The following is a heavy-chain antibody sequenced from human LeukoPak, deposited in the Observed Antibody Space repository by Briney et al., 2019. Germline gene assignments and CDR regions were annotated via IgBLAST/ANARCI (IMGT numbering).Heavy chain of an antibody. V-gene: IGHV3-33*01. D-gene: IGHD3-16*02. CDR2: IWYDGSNK. J-gene: IGHJ4*02. CDR1: GFTFSSYG. Sequence: PGGSLRLSCAASGFTFSSYGMHWVRQAPGKGLEWVAVIWYDGSNKYYADSVKGRFTISRDNSKNTLYLQMNSLRAEDTAVYYCARVGSLGNWYYDYVWGSYRQEEYYFDYWGQGTLVTVSS. CDR3: ARVGSLGNWYYDYVWGSYRQEEYYFDY.